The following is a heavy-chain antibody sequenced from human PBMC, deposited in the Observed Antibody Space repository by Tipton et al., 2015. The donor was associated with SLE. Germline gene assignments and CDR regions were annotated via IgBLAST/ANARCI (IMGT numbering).Heavy chain of an antibody. V-gene: IGHV1-18*01. Sequence: QVQLVQSGAEVKKPGASVKVSCKASGYTFTSYGINWVRQAPGQGLEWLGWISAYTGNTNYAQKLQSRVTMTTDTSTSTAYMELRSLRSDDTAVYYCGQTVGTTAAFEISVQCTIVTVSS. CDR2: ISAYTGNT. CDR3: GQTVGTTAAFEI. CDR1: GYTFTSYG. D-gene: IGHD1-7*01. J-gene: IGHJ3*02.